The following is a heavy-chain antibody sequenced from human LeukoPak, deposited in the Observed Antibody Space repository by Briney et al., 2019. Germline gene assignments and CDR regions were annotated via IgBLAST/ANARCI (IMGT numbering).Heavy chain of an antibody. Sequence: GGSLRLSCAASGFTFSSYAMSWVRQAQGKGVEWGSDISGSGGSKYYADSVKGRFTISRDNTKKTLYLQMNSLRAEHTAVYYCAKGPTAAMVSYWGQGTLVTVSS. D-gene: IGHD2-2*01. CDR1: GFTFSSYA. V-gene: IGHV3-23*01. J-gene: IGHJ4*02. CDR2: ISGSGGSK. CDR3: AKGPTAAMVSY.